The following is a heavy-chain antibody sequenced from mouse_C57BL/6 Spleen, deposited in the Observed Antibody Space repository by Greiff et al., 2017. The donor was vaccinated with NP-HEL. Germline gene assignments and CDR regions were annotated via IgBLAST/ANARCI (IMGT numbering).Heavy chain of an antibody. D-gene: IGHD2-4*01. CDR3: TAGLRLAY. J-gene: IGHJ3*01. CDR2: IRLKSDNYAT. Sequence: DVQLVESGGGLVQPGGSMKLSCVASGFTFSNYWMNWVRQSPEKGLEWVAQIRLKSDNYATHYAESVQGRFTISRDDSKSSVYLQMNNVRAEDTGIYYCTAGLRLAYWGQGTLVTVSA. V-gene: IGHV6-3*01. CDR1: GFTFSNYW.